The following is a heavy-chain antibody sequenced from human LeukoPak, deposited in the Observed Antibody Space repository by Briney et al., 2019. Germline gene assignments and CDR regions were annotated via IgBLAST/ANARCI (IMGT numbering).Heavy chain of an antibody. CDR3: ARAAEYCSGGSCYWDWFDP. J-gene: IGHJ5*02. CDR2: ISAYNGNT. Sequence: ASVKVSCKASGYTFTSYGISWVRQAPGQGLEWMGWISAYNGNTNYAQKLQGRLTMTTDTSTSTAYMELRSLRSDDTAAYYCARAAEYCSGGSCYWDWFDPWGQGTLVTVSS. D-gene: IGHD2-15*01. CDR1: GYTFTSYG. V-gene: IGHV1-18*01.